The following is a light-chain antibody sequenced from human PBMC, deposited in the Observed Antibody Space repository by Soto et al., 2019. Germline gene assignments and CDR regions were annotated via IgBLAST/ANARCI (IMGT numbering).Light chain of an antibody. V-gene: IGLV2-23*01. J-gene: IGLJ2*01. CDR2: EGS. CDR3: CSYAGSSTVV. CDR1: SSDVGSYNL. Sequence: QSVLTQPASVSGSPGQSVTISCTGTSSDVGSYNLVSWYQQHPGKATQLIIYEGSKRPAGVSHRFSGSKSGNTASLTISGLQAEDEADYYGCSYAGSSTVVFGGGTKLTVL.